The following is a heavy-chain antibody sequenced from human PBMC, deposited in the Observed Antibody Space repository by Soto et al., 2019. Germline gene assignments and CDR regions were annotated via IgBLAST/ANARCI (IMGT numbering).Heavy chain of an antibody. CDR3: AKNYNWNFVVEY. Sequence: EVQLLESGEDFVQPGRSLRLSCAASGFPFSNHAMSWVRQAPGKGLEWLSAISATGGSTYYADSVRGRFSISRDNSKNTVFLQMDSLTAQDTAVYFCAKNYNWNFVVEYWGRGTLVTVS. CDR1: GFPFSNHA. V-gene: IGHV3-23*01. D-gene: IGHD1-7*01. CDR2: ISATGGST. J-gene: IGHJ4*02.